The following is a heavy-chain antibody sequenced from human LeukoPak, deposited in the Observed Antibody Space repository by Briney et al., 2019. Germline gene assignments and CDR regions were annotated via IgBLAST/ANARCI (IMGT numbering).Heavy chain of an antibody. D-gene: IGHD5-12*01. CDR1: GYTFTSYG. J-gene: IGHJ4*02. CDR3: ARTRGGVATIPLDY. V-gene: IGHV1-18*01. Sequence: ASVKVSCKASGYTFTSYGISWVRQAPGQGLEWMGWLSAYNGNTKYAQKLQGRVTMTTDTSTSTAYMELRSLRSDDTAVYYCARTRGGVATIPLDYWGQGTLVTVSS. CDR2: LSAYNGNT.